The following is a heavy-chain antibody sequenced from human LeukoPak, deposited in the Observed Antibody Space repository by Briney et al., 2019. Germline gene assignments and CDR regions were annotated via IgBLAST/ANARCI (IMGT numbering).Heavy chain of an antibody. J-gene: IGHJ6*03. CDR3: ASLYYDSSGYYQDYYYYYMDV. V-gene: IGHV3-48*03. CDR2: ISSSGSTI. D-gene: IGHD3-22*01. Sequence: PGGSLRLSCAASGFTFSSYEMNWVRQAPGKGLGWVSYISSSGSTIYYADSVKGRFTISRDNAKNSMYLQMNSLRAEDTAVYYCASLYYDSSGYYQDYYYYYMDVWGKGTTVTVSS. CDR1: GFTFSSYE.